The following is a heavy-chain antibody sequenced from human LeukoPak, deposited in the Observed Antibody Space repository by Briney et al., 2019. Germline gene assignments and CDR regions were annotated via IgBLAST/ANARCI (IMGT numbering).Heavy chain of an antibody. CDR3: ATSRGGTAMVTDSGAFDI. J-gene: IGHJ3*02. CDR2: FDPEDGET. Sequence: GASVKVSCKVSGYTLTELSMHWVRQAPGKGLEWMGGFDPEDGETIYAQKFQGRVTMTEDTSTDTAYMELSSLRSEDTAVYYCATSRGGTAMVTDSGAFDIWGQGTMVTVSS. D-gene: IGHD5-18*01. V-gene: IGHV1-24*01. CDR1: GYTLTELS.